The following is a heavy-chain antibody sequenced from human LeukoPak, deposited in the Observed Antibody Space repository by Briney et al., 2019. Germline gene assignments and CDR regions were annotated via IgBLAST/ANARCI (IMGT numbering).Heavy chain of an antibody. Sequence: GGSLRLSCAASGFTLGSYWMAWVRQAPGKELEWVATTKDDGSQKYYVDSVKGRFTISRDNAKNSLYLQMNSLRAEDTAVYYCARDGYGDLGWGQGTLVTVSS. CDR1: GFTLGSYW. CDR3: ARDGYGDLG. V-gene: IGHV3-7*03. D-gene: IGHD4-17*01. J-gene: IGHJ4*02. CDR2: TKDDGSQK.